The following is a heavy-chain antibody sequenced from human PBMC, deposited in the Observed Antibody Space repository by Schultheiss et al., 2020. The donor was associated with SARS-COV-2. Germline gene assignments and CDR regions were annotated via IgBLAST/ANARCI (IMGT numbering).Heavy chain of an antibody. Sequence: GGSLRLSCAASGFTFSSYWMHWVRQAPGKGLVWVSRINSDGSSTSYADSVKGRFTISRDNAKNTLYLQMNSLRAEDTAVYYCARVSSSSWYNYFQHWGQGTLVTVSS. CDR3: ARVSSSSWYNYFQH. V-gene: IGHV3-74*01. CDR1: GFTFSSYW. D-gene: IGHD6-13*01. J-gene: IGHJ1*01. CDR2: INSDGSST.